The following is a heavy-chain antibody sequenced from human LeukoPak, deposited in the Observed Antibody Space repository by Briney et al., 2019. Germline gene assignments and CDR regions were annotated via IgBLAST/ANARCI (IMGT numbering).Heavy chain of an antibody. V-gene: IGHV3-66*01. CDR1: GISVNTNY. CDR3: ARETPMVGDNYYGMDV. D-gene: IGHD3-10*02. Sequence: GGSLRLSCAVSGISVNTNYIHWVRQSPGKGLERVSVIYTGGSKYYADPVKGRFIISRDSSSSTVNLQLNSLRTEDTAVYYWARETPMVGDNYYGMDVWGPGTTVTVSS. CDR2: IYTGGSK. J-gene: IGHJ6*02.